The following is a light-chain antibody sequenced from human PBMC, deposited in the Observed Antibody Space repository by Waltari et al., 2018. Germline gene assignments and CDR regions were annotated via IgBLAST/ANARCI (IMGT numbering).Light chain of an antibody. V-gene: IGKV1-8*01. CDR2: AAS. Sequence: AIRMTQSPSSLPASTGDRVTITCRASQGVSSYLAWYQQKPGKAPNLLNYAASTLQSGVPSRFSGSGSGTDFSLIISCLQSEDFATYYCQQYYSYPWTFGQGTKVEI. J-gene: IGKJ1*01. CDR3: QQYYSYPWT. CDR1: QGVSSY.